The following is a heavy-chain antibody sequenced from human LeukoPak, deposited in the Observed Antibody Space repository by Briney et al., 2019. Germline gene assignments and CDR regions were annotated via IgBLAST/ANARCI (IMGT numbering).Heavy chain of an antibody. D-gene: IGHD3-3*01. J-gene: IGHJ5*02. CDR2: IYHSGST. V-gene: IGHV4-38-2*01. CDR1: GYSISSGYY. Sequence: PSETLSLTCAVSGYSISSGYYWGWIRQPPGKGLEWIGSIYHSGSTYYNPSLKSRVTISVDTSKNQFSLKLSSVTAADTAVYYCARATAIRFLEWSPRSNWFDPWGQGTLVTVSS. CDR3: ARATAIRFLEWSPRSNWFDP.